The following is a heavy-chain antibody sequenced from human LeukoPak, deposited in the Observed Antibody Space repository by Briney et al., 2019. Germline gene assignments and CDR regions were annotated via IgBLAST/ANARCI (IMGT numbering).Heavy chain of an antibody. V-gene: IGHV1-2*02. D-gene: IGHD2-15*01. J-gene: IGHJ4*02. CDR2: INPNSGDK. Sequence: GASVKVSCKASGYTFTGYYMHWVRQAPGQGLEGMGWINPNSGDKIYAETFQGRVTMARNTSISTAYMELSTLRSDDTTVYSCAVLGRGPVGYWGQGTLVTVSS. CDR1: GYTFTGYY. CDR3: AVLGRGPVGY.